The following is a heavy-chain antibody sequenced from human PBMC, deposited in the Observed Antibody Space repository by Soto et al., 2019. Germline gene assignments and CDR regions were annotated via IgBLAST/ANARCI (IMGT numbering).Heavy chain of an antibody. Sequence: SETLSLTCAVYGGSFSGYYWSWIRQPPGKGLEWIGEINHSGSTNYNPSLKSRVTISVDTSKNQFSLKLSSVTAADTAVYYCARGIFLSRPFDYWGQGTLVTVSS. V-gene: IGHV4-34*01. CDR1: GGSFSGYY. CDR3: ARGIFLSRPFDY. D-gene: IGHD3-3*01. CDR2: INHSGST. J-gene: IGHJ4*02.